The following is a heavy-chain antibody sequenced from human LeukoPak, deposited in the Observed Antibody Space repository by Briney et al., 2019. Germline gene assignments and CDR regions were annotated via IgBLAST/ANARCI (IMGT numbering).Heavy chain of an antibody. CDR2: INHSGST. D-gene: IGHD3-16*01. CDR1: GGSFSGYY. Sequence: SEILSLTCAVYGGSFSGYYWSWIRQPPGKGLEWIGEINHSGSTNYNPSLKSRVTISVDTSKNQFSLKLSSVTAADTAVYYCAQRGDSSFNWFDPWGQGTLVTVSS. V-gene: IGHV4-34*01. CDR3: AQRGDSSFNWFDP. J-gene: IGHJ5*02.